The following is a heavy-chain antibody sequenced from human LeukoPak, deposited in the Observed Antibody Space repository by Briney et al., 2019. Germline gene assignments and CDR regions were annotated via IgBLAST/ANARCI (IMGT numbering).Heavy chain of an antibody. CDR3: ARGAGHYDFWSGYRTDAFDI. D-gene: IGHD3-3*01. CDR2: IYYSGST. V-gene: IGHV4-59*11. J-gene: IGHJ3*02. CDR1: GGSISSHY. Sequence: SETLSLTCTVSGGSISSHYWSWIRQPPGKGLEWIGYIYYSGSTNYNPSLKSRVTISVDTSKNQFSLKLSSVTAADTAVYYCARGAGHYDFWSGYRTDAFDIWGQGTMVTVSS.